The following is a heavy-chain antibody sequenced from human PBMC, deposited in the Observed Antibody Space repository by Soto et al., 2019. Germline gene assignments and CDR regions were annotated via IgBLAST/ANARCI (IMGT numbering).Heavy chain of an antibody. V-gene: IGHV1-3*01. J-gene: IGHJ4*02. CDR1: GYTFTSYA. CDR3: ARDGSDDFWSGYHPYFDY. CDR2: INAGNGNT. Sequence: GASVKVSCKASGYTFTSYAMHWVRQAPGQRLEWMGWINAGNGNTKYSQKFQGRVTITRDTSASTAYMELSSLRSEDTAVYYCARDGSDDFWSGYHPYFDYWGQGTLVTVSS. D-gene: IGHD3-3*01.